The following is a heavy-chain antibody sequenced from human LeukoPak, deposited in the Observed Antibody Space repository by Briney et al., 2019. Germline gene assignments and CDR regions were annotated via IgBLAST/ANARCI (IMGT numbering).Heavy chain of an antibody. J-gene: IGHJ4*02. CDR1: GFSFNIYP. CDR3: AKSRVVDRRGYFDY. V-gene: IGHV3-23*01. Sequence: GGSLRLSCVASGFSFNIYPMTWVRQSPEKGLEWVSTIGTGGDTYYADSVKGRFTISRDDSKNTLYLQMHSLGAEDTAVYYCAKSRVVDRRGYFDYWGQGTLVTVSS. D-gene: IGHD2-15*01. CDR2: IGTGGDT.